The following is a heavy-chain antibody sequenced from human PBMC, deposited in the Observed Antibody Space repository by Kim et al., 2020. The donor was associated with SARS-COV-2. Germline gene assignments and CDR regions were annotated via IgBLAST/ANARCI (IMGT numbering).Heavy chain of an antibody. J-gene: IGHJ6*02. Sequence: YYADSVKGRFTISRDNSKNTLYLQMNSLRAEDTAVHYCAKDLRLSYGMDVWGQGTTVTVSS. CDR3: AKDLRLSYGMDV. V-gene: IGHV3-30*02.